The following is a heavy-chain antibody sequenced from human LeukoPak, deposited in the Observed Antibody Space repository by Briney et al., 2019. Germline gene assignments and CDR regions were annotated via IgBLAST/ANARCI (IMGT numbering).Heavy chain of an antibody. Sequence: ASVKVSCKASGYTFTGYYMHWVRQAPGQGLEWMGRINPNSGGTNYAQKFQGRVTMTRDTSISTAYMELSRLRSDDTAVYYCARRNEYCTNGVCYPGGWDYWGQGILVTVSS. CDR3: ARRNEYCTNGVCYPGGWDY. D-gene: IGHD2-8*01. V-gene: IGHV1-2*06. J-gene: IGHJ4*02. CDR2: INPNSGGT. CDR1: GYTFTGYY.